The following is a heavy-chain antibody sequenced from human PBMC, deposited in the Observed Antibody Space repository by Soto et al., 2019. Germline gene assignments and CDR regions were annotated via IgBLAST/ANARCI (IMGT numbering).Heavy chain of an antibody. Sequence: PGRSLRLSCATAEFTFSSYAMTWVRQTPGKGLEWVSVITSSGVSIHYADAVRGRFTISRDIPKNTLYLQMNSLRVEGTAVYYCAKGGYSNDWFDPWGQGTLVTVSS. CDR1: EFTFSSYA. V-gene: IGHV3-23*01. D-gene: IGHD4-4*01. CDR2: ITSSGVSI. CDR3: AKGGYSNDWFDP. J-gene: IGHJ5*02.